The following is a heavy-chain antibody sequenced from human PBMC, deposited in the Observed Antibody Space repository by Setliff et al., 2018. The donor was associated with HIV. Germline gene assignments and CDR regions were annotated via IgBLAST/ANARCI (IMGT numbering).Heavy chain of an antibody. V-gene: IGHV4-34*01. CDR2: INYTGET. Sequence: SETLSLTCAGYGGSFPAYYWHWVRQPPGKGLEWIGEINYTGETTSNPSLKSRVNMCIDTSKKQFSLNMASVTAADTAVYYCVRQHGDYAFGSWGQGTRVTVPQ. J-gene: IGHJ5*01. CDR3: VRQHGDYAFGS. CDR1: GGSFPAYY. D-gene: IGHD4-17*01.